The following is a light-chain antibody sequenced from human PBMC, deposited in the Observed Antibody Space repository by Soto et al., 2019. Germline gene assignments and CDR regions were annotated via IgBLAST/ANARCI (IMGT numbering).Light chain of an antibody. V-gene: IGKV3-11*01. CDR1: QSVSSY. CDR3: QQRAGSST. Sequence: EIVLTQSPATLSLSPGERATLSCRASQSVSSYLAWYQQKPGQAPRLLIYGASNRATGIPARFSGSGSGTDFTLTLSSLEPEDFAVYYCQQRAGSSTFGQGTRLEI. J-gene: IGKJ5*01. CDR2: GAS.